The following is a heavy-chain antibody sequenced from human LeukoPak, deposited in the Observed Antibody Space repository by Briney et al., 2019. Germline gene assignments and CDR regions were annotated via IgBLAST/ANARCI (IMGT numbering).Heavy chain of an antibody. Sequence: GGSLRRSGAASGFTCSNYWRTWVRQAPGKGLEWVASIREDGSERYYVDSGKGRFTISRDNPQNSLYLQMSSLRAEDTAVYYCARGHYGMDVWGQGTTVTVSS. CDR2: IREDGSER. J-gene: IGHJ6*02. V-gene: IGHV3-7*01. CDR1: GFTCSNYW. CDR3: ARGHYGMDV.